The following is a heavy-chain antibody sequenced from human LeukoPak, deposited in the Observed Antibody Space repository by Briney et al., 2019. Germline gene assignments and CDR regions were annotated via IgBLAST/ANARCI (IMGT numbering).Heavy chain of an antibody. D-gene: IGHD6-13*01. CDR1: GYTFTSYD. J-gene: IGHJ6*03. V-gene: IGHV1-8*01. CDR3: ARGSDSSSWYPISRSSYYYYYMDV. Sequence: ASVKVSCKASGYTFTSYDINWVQQATGQGLEWMGWMNPNSGNTGYAQKFQGRVTMTRNTSISTAYMELSSLRSEDTAVYYCARGSDSSSWYPISRSSYYYYYMDVWGKGTTVTVSS. CDR2: MNPNSGNT.